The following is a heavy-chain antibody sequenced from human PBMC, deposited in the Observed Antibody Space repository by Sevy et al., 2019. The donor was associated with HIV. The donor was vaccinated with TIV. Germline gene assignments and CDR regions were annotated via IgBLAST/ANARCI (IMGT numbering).Heavy chain of an antibody. CDR2: IKQDGSEK. Sequence: GGSLRLSCAASGFTFSSYWMSWVRQAPGKGLEWVANIKQDGSEKYYVDSVKGRFTISRDNAKNSLYLQMNSLRAEDTAVYHCARGGPRIAVAGTLGGAFDIWGQGTMVTVSS. D-gene: IGHD6-19*01. CDR1: GFTFSSYW. V-gene: IGHV3-7*01. J-gene: IGHJ3*02. CDR3: ARGGPRIAVAGTLGGAFDI.